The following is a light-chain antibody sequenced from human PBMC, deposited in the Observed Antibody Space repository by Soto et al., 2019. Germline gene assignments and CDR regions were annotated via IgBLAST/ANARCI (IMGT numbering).Light chain of an antibody. Sequence: EVLMTQSPATLSVSPGERVTLSCRASQSVRDNLAWYQQKPGQAPRLLIYGASTRAAGVPARFGGSGSGTEFTLTISSLQSEDIATYYCQQSDNLPLTFGGGTKVQI. CDR1: QSVRDN. CDR3: QQSDNLPLT. CDR2: GAS. V-gene: IGKV3-15*01. J-gene: IGKJ4*01.